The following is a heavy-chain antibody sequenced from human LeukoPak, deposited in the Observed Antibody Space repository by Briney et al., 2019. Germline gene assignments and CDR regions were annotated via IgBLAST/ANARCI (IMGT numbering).Heavy chain of an antibody. D-gene: IGHD1-14*01. CDR2: IYYSGST. CDR3: ARAPEYGLYYFDY. CDR1: GGSISSGSYY. J-gene: IGHJ4*02. Sequence: SETLSLTCTVSGGSISSGSYYWGWIRQPPGKGLEWIGNIYYSGSTYYNPSLKSRVSISVDTSKNQFSLKLTSVTAADTAVYYCARAPEYGLYYFDYWGQGTLVTVSS. V-gene: IGHV4-39*07.